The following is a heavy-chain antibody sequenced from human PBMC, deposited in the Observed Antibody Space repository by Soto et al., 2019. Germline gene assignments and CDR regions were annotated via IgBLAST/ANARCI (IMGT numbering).Heavy chain of an antibody. Sequence: GGSLRLSCAASGFTFSSYSMNWVRQAPGKGLEWVSSISSSSSYIYYADSVKGRFTISRDDAKNSLYLQMNSLRAEDTAVYYCARDPPPGYDHDYWGQGTLVTVSS. CDR1: GFTFSSYS. D-gene: IGHD5-12*01. CDR2: ISSSSSYI. J-gene: IGHJ4*02. CDR3: ARDPPPGYDHDY. V-gene: IGHV3-21*01.